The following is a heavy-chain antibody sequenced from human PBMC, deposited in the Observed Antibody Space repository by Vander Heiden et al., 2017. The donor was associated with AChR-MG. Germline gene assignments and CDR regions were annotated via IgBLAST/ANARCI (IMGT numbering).Heavy chain of an antibody. V-gene: IGHV3-30*18. J-gene: IGHJ4*02. CDR3: AKGGDGDYPFDY. CDR2: ISYDGSNK. Sequence: QVQLVESGGGVVQPGRSLRLSCPASGFTFSSYGRHWVRQAPGKGLEWVAVISYDGSNKYYADSVKGRFTISRDNSKNTLYLQMNSLRAEDTAVYYCAKGGDGDYPFDYWGQGTLVTVSS. CDR1: GFTFSSYG. D-gene: IGHD4-17*01.